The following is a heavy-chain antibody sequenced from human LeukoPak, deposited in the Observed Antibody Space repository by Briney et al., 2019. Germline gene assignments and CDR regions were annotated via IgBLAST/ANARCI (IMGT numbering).Heavy chain of an antibody. Sequence: GGSLRLSCAASGFTFSSYWMNWVRQAPGKGLEWVSYISSSSTIHYADSVKGRFTISRDNAKNSLYLQMNSLRAEDTAVYYCARDVGGSGTYFDYWGQGTLVTVSS. J-gene: IGHJ4*02. CDR1: GFTFSSYW. CDR2: ISSSSTI. CDR3: ARDVGGSGTYFDY. V-gene: IGHV3-48*01. D-gene: IGHD3-10*01.